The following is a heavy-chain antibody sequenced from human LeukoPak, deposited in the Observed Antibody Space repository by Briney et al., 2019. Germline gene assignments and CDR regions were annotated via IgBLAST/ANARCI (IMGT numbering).Heavy chain of an antibody. J-gene: IGHJ4*02. CDR1: GFTFSSYA. CDR2: ISGSCGST. Sequence: GGSLRLSCAASGFTFSSYAMSWVRQAPGKGLEWVSSISGSCGSTYYADSVKGRFTISRDNSKNTLYLQMNSLRAEDTAVYYCANRLQDYFDYWGQGTLVTVSS. V-gene: IGHV3-23*01. CDR3: ANRLQDYFDY.